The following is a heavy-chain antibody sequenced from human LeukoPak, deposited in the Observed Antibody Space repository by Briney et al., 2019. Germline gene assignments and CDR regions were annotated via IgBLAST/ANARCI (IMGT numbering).Heavy chain of an antibody. CDR1: AFPFNNHG. V-gene: IGHV3-30*18. CDR3: AKSLSDGYDY. CDR2: ISYDGSYK. J-gene: IGHJ4*02. D-gene: IGHD6-13*01. Sequence: GGSLTLSCAASAFPFNNHGMHWVRQAPGKGLEWVAVISYDGSYKYYTDPVRGRFTISRDNSKNTLHLQMNSLRADDTAVYYCAKSLSDGYDYWGQGTPVTVSS.